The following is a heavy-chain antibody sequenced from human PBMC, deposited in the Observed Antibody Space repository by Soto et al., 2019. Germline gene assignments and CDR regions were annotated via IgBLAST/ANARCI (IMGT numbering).Heavy chain of an antibody. CDR1: GYTFTSYG. CDR3: ARDGGRGFLEWLSYALFDY. J-gene: IGHJ4*02. V-gene: IGHV1-18*04. CDR2: ISAYNGNT. D-gene: IGHD3-3*01. Sequence: ASVKVSCKASGYTFTSYGISWVRQAPGQGLEWMGWISAYNGNTNYAQKLQGRVTMTTDTSTSTAYMELRSLRSDDTAVYYCARDGGRGFLEWLSYALFDYWGQGTLVTVSS.